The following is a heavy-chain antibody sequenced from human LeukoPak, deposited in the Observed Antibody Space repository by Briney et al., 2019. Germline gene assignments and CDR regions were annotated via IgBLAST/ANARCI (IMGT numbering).Heavy chain of an antibody. CDR2: IYRGSI. J-gene: IGHJ5*02. V-gene: IGHV4-59*11. D-gene: IGHD2-2*02. CDR3: ARGWASYTGHHWVQNWFDP. CDR1: GGSISSHY. Sequence: SETLSLTCSVSGGSISSHYWSWLRQPPGKGLEWIGYIYRGSINNNPSLKSRVTISVDASKNQISLNLSSVTAADTAVYYCARGWASYTGHHWVQNWFDPWGQGTLVTVSS.